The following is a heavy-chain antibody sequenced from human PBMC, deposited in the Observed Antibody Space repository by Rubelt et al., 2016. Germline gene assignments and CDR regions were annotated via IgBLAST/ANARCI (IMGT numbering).Heavy chain of an antibody. CDR3: ARTRTLYWYFDI. CDR1: GFSLSSRGGG. Sequence: QITLKESGPTLVKPTQTLTLTRTFSGFSLSSRGGGVGWIRQPPGKALEWLALVYLDDDKRYSPSLKSRLTILKDTSKNKVGLKMTNMDPGATATYYCARTRTLYWYFDIWGRGTLVTVSS. V-gene: IGHV2-5*02. J-gene: IGHJ2*01. D-gene: IGHD2-2*01. CDR2: VYLDDDK.